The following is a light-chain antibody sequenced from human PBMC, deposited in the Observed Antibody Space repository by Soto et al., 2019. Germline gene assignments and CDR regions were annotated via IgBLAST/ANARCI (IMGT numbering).Light chain of an antibody. J-gene: IGKJ1*01. CDR1: QSLVYRDGNTY. CDR2: KVS. Sequence: DGVMTQSPLSLPVTLGQPASISCRSSQSLVYRDGNTYLNWFQQRTGQSPRRGIYKVSNRDSGVPDRFSGSGSGTDFKLKISRVEAEDVWVYYGMPGPHWPCMVGKGTKVELK. V-gene: IGKV2-30*01. CDR3: MPGPHWPCM.